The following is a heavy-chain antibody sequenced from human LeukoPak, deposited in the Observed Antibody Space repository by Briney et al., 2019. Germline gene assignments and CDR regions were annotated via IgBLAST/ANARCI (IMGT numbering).Heavy chain of an antibody. J-gene: IGHJ4*02. CDR1: GYTFTSYA. D-gene: IGHD3-3*01. Sequence: GASVKVSCKASGYTFTSYAMHWVRRAPGQRLEWMGWINSGNGNTKYSQKFQGRVTITRDTSASTAYMELSNLRFEDTAVYYCGRDPDVVTIFGVMTPTYLDYWGQGTLVTVSS. CDR2: INSGNGNT. V-gene: IGHV1-3*01. CDR3: GRDPDVVTIFGVMTPTYLDY.